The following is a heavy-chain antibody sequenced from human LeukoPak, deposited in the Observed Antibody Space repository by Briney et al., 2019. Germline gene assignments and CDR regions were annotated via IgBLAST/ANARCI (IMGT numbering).Heavy chain of an antibody. CDR2: IYHSGST. CDR1: GYSISSGYY. D-gene: IGHD6-13*01. CDR3: ARRVAYSSSWYRYFDY. J-gene: IGHJ4*02. V-gene: IGHV4-38-2*01. Sequence: SETLSLTCAASGYSISSGYYWGWIRQPPGKGLEWIGSIYHSGSTYYNPSLKSRVTISVDTSKNQFSLKLSSVTAADTAVYYCARRVAYSSSWYRYFDYWGQGTLVTVSS.